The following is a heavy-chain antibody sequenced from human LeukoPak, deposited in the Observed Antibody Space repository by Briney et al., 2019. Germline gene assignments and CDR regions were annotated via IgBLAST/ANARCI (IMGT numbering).Heavy chain of an antibody. CDR2: ISWNSGSI. J-gene: IGHJ3*02. CDR1: GFPFDNYA. Sequence: PGGSLRLSCAASGFPFDNYAMHGVRQAPGKGLEGVSSISWNSGSIGYVDSVKGRFTISRDNAKNSLYLQMNSLRAEDTAVYYCARDGGLGGAFDIWGQGTMVTVSS. CDR3: ARDGGLGGAFDI. V-gene: IGHV3-9*01. D-gene: IGHD3-16*01.